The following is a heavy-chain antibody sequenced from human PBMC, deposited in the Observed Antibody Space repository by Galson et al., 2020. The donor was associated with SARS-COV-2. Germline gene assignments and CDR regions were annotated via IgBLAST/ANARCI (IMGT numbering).Heavy chain of an antibody. J-gene: IGHJ6*02. Sequence: GESLKISCAASGFTFSSYGMHWVRQAPGKGLEWVAVIWYDGSNKYYADSVKGRFTISRDNSKNTLYLQMNSLRAEDTAVYYCARVGDDIYGDYYGMDVWGQGTTVTVSS. CDR1: GFTFSSYG. D-gene: IGHD3-16*01. V-gene: IGHV3-33*01. CDR2: IWYDGSNK. CDR3: ARVGDDIYGDYYGMDV.